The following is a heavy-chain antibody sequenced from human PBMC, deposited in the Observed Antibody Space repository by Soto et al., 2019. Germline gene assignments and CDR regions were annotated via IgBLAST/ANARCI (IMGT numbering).Heavy chain of an antibody. CDR1: VYSFTSYW. J-gene: IGHJ5*02. CDR3: ERLGPANYDAHWFEP. V-gene: IGHV5-51*01. CDR2: IYPGDSDT. Sequence: PGESLKISCKCSVYSFTSYWIGWVRQMPGKGLEWMGIIYPGDSDTRYSPSFQGQVTISADKSISTAYLQWSSLKASDTAMYYCERLGPANYDAHWFEPWGQGTLVTVSS. D-gene: IGHD3-3*01.